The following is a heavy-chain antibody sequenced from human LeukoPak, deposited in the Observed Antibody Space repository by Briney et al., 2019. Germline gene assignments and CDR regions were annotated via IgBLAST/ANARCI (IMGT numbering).Heavy chain of an antibody. CDR1: GGTFSSYA. CDR2: IIPILGTA. CDR3: ARDPYDILAHRAFDI. D-gene: IGHD3-9*01. Sequence: GASVKVSCKASGGTFSSYAISWVRQAPGQGLEWMGGIIPILGTANYAQKFQGRVTMTTDTSTSTAYMELRSLRSDDTAVYYCARDPYDILAHRAFDIWGQGTMVTVSS. V-gene: IGHV1-69*10. J-gene: IGHJ3*02.